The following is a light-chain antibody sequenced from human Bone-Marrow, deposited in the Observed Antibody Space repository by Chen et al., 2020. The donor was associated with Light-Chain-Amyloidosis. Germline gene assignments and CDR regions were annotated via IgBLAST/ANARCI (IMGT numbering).Light chain of an antibody. CDR3: QVWDRSSDRPV. CDR2: DDS. J-gene: IGLJ3*02. Sequence: SYLLTQPSSASVAPGPTATLACGGNNIGSTSVHWYQQTPGQAPLLVVYDDSDRPSGIPERLSGSNSGNTATLTISRVEAGDEADYYCQVWDRSSDRPVFGGGTKLTVL. CDR1: NIGSTS. V-gene: IGLV3-21*02.